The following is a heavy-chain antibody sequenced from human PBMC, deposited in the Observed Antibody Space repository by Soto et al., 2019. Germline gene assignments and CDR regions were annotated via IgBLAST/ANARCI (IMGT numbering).Heavy chain of an antibody. CDR1: GGTFSSYT. CDR2: IIPILGIA. Sequence: ASVKVSCKASGGTFSSYTISWVRQAPGQGLEWMGRIIPILGIANYAQKFQGRVTITADKSTGTAYMELSSLRSEDTDVYYCAREAYGDYYYYYYMDVWGKGTTVTVSS. V-gene: IGHV1-69*02. CDR3: AREAYGDYYYYYYMDV. J-gene: IGHJ6*03. D-gene: IGHD4-17*01.